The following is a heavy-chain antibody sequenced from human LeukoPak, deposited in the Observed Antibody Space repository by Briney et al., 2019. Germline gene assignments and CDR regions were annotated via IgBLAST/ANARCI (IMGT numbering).Heavy chain of an antibody. CDR2: IYTSGST. V-gene: IGHV4-61*02. CDR1: GGSISSGSYY. D-gene: IGHD4-11*01. J-gene: IGHJ4*02. Sequence: KASQTLSLTCTVSGGSISSGSYYWSWIRQPDGKGLEWIGRIYTSGSTNYNPSLKSRVTISVDTSKNQFSLKLSSVTAADTAVYYCARTDYPVYFDYWGQGTLVTVSS. CDR3: ARTDYPVYFDY.